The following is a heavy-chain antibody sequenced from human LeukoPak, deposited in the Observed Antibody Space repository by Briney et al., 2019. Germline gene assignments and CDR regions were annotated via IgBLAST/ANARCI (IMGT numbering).Heavy chain of an antibody. V-gene: IGHV3-23*01. J-gene: IGHJ4*02. CDR3: AKWGDYDVLTGYYVSDY. CDR1: GFTFSNYA. D-gene: IGHD3-9*01. Sequence: GGSLRLSCAASGFTFSNYAMSWVRQAPGKGLEWVSAITGGGSGIYYPDSMKSRFTISRDNSKNTLYLQINSLRAEDTAVYYCAKWGDYDVLTGYYVSDYWGQGTLVTVSS. CDR2: ITGGGSGI.